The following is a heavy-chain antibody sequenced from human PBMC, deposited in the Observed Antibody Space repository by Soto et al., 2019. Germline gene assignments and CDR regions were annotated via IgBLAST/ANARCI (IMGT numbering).Heavy chain of an antibody. CDR2: ISGSGGST. CDR1: GFTFDDYA. Sequence: EVQLVESGGGLVQPGRSLRLSCAASGFTFDDYAMHWVRQAPGKGLEWVSAISGSGGSTYNADSVKGRFTIPRDNTKNTLYLQMNSLRADDTPVYYCAKDIPDYWGQGTLVTVSS. V-gene: IGHV3-23*04. CDR3: AKDIPDY. J-gene: IGHJ4*02.